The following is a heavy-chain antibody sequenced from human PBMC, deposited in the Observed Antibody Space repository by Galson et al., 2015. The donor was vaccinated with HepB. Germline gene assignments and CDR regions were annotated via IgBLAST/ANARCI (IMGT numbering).Heavy chain of an antibody. D-gene: IGHD3-22*01. CDR2: ISPNNGKT. CDR3: ARVVYYDSSPTQNDAFVI. J-gene: IGHJ3*02. V-gene: IGHV1-18*01. CDR1: GYIFTSYG. Sequence: SVKVSCKASGYIFTSYGFSWVRQAPGQGLEWMGWISPNNGKTNYAQSLQGRVTMTTDTSTSTDYMELRSLRSDDTAVYYCARVVYYDSSPTQNDAFVIWGQGTMVTFSS.